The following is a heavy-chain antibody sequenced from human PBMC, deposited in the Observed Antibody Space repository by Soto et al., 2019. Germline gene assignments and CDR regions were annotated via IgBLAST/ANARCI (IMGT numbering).Heavy chain of an antibody. D-gene: IGHD2-15*01. CDR3: ARGSSIVVVVAASNWFDP. CDR2: INAGNGNK. V-gene: IGHV1-3*01. Sequence: ASVKVSCKASGYTFTSYAMHWVRQAPGQRLEWMGWINAGNGNKKYSQKFQGRVTITRDTSASTAYMELSSLRSEDTAVYYCARGSSIVVVVAASNWFDPWGQGTLVTVSS. J-gene: IGHJ5*02. CDR1: GYTFTSYA.